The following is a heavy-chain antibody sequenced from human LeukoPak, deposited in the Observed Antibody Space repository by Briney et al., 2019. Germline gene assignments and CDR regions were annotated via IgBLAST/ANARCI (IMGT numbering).Heavy chain of an antibody. CDR3: ARDHPVQLWLLGY. CDR2: INAGNGNT. D-gene: IGHD5-18*01. Sequence: ASVKVSCKASGYTFTSYDMHWVRQAPGQRLEWMGWINAGNGNTKYSQKFQGRVTITRDTSASTAYMELSSLRSEDTAVYYCARDHPVQLWLLGYWGQGTLVTVSS. J-gene: IGHJ4*02. V-gene: IGHV1-3*01. CDR1: GYTFTSYD.